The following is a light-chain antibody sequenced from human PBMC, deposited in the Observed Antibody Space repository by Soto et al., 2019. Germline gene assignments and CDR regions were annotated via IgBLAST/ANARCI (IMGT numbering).Light chain of an antibody. J-gene: IGLJ1*01. CDR1: SSNIGSNT. V-gene: IGLV1-44*01. CDR3: AARDDSLNGL. Sequence: QSVLTQPPSASGTPGQRVTISCSGSSSNIGSNTVNWYQQLPGTAPKLLIYSNNQRPSGVPDRFSGSKSGTSASLAISGLQSEDEADYYCAARDDSLNGLFGTGTKVTVL. CDR2: SNN.